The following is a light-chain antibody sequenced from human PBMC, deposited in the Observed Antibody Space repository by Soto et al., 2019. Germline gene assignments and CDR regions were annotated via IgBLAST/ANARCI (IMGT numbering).Light chain of an antibody. CDR2: DAS. V-gene: IGKV3D-15*01. Sequence: EIVMTQSPATLSVSPGERATLSCRASQSVGSDLAWYQQKPGQAPRLVIYDASNRATGIPARFSGSGSGTDFTLTISSLQSEDFAVYYCQYYNNWPPSWTFGQGTKVDIK. CDR1: QSVGSD. CDR3: QYYNNWPPSWT. J-gene: IGKJ1*01.